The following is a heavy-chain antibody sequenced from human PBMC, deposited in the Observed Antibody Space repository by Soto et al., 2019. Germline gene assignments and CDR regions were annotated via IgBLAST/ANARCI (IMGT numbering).Heavy chain of an antibody. D-gene: IGHD4-17*01. Sequence: EVQLVESGGGLVQPGRSLRLSCAASGFTFDDYAMHWVRQAPGKGLEWVSGISWNSGSIGYADSVKGRFTISRDNAKNSLYLQMNSLRAEDTALYYCAKDYYGDYVHGAFDIWGQGTMVTVSS. J-gene: IGHJ3*02. CDR2: ISWNSGSI. CDR1: GFTFDDYA. CDR3: AKDYYGDYVHGAFDI. V-gene: IGHV3-9*01.